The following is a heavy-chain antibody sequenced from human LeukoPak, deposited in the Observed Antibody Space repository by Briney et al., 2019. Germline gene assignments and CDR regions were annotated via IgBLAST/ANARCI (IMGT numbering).Heavy chain of an antibody. V-gene: IGHV1-69*05. CDR3: ASLLGGYYYVFDY. Sequence: ASVKVSCKASGGTFSSYAISWVRQAPGQGLEWMGGIIPIFSTANYAQKFQGRVTITTDESTSTAYMELSSLRSEDTAVYYCASLLGGYYYVFDYWGQGTLVTVSS. D-gene: IGHD3-22*01. CDR1: GGTFSSYA. J-gene: IGHJ4*02. CDR2: IIPIFSTA.